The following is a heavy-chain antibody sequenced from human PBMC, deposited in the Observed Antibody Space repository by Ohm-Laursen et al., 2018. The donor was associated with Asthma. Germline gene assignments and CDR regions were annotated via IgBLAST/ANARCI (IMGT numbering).Heavy chain of an antibody. Sequence: SQTLSLTCTVSGGSIGSDDYYWSWIRQPPGKGLEWIGYIYHSVSTYYSPSLKSRVTISVDTSKNQFSLKLSSVTAADTAVYYCARTYYDFWSGYPKGIDYWGQGTLVTVSS. V-gene: IGHV4-30-4*01. D-gene: IGHD3-3*01. CDR3: ARTYYDFWSGYPKGIDY. CDR2: IYHSVST. J-gene: IGHJ4*02. CDR1: GGSIGSDDYY.